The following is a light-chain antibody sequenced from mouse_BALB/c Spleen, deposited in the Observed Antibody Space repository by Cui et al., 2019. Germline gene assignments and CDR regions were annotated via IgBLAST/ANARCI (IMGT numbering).Light chain of an antibody. Sequence: DIQMTQSPASLSASVGETVTITCRASGNMHNYLAWYQQKQGKSPQLLVYNAKTLADGVPSRFSGSGSGTQYSLKINSLQPEDFGSYYCQHFWSTPYTFGGGTKLEIK. CDR3: QHFWSTPYT. CDR2: NAK. V-gene: IGKV12-41*01. CDR1: GNMHNY. J-gene: IGKJ2*01.